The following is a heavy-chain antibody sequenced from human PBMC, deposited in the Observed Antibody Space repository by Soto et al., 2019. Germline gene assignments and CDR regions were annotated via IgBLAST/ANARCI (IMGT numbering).Heavy chain of an antibody. V-gene: IGHV3-21*01. CDR1: GFSFSTSI. CDR2: ISSTGSFI. CDR3: ARLSRANYDFWSGDYYFDS. J-gene: IGHJ4*02. Sequence: GGSLRLSCAASGFSFSTSIMNWVRQAPGKGLEWVSSISSTGSFIYYADSLKGRFTISRDNADNSLFLQMNNLRAEDTAVYYCARLSRANYDFWSGDYYFDSWGQGTLVTVSS. D-gene: IGHD3-3*01.